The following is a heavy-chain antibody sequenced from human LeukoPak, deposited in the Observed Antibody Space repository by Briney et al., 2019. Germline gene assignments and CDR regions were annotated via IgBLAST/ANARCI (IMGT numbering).Heavy chain of an antibody. V-gene: IGHV1-8*01. CDR1: GYTFTSYD. Sequence: GASVKISCKASGYTFTSYDINWVRQATGQGLEWMGWMNPSSDNTGYAQKFQGRGTITRNTSISTAYMELSSLRSEDTAVYYCARGLARTSMVTRGGVRFDYWGQGTLVTVSS. J-gene: IGHJ4*02. CDR2: MNPSSDNT. D-gene: IGHD5-18*01. CDR3: ARGLARTSMVTRGGVRFDY.